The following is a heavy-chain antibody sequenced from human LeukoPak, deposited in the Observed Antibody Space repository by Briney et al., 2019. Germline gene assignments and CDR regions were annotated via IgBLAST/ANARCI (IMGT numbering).Heavy chain of an antibody. Sequence: PSETLSLTCAGYGGSFSGYYWSWLRQPPGKGLEWIGEINHSGSTNYNPSLKSRVTILVDTSKKQFSLKLSSVTAADTAVYYCARGHSPVTTKVSYFQHWGQGTLVTVSS. D-gene: IGHD4-17*01. CDR2: INHSGST. CDR3: ARGHSPVTTKVSYFQH. CDR1: GGSFSGYY. V-gene: IGHV4-34*01. J-gene: IGHJ1*01.